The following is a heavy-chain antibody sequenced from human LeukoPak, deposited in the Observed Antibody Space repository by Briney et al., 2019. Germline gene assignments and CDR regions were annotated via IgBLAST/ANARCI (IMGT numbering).Heavy chain of an antibody. Sequence: GGSLRLSCTASGFTFGDYAMSWVRQAPGKGLEWVSSISSSSSYIYYADSVKGRFTISRDNAKNSLYLQMNSLRADDTAVYYCARVDYSSGWYGFDYWGQGTLVTVSS. J-gene: IGHJ4*02. D-gene: IGHD6-19*01. V-gene: IGHV3-21*01. CDR2: ISSSSSYI. CDR3: ARVDYSSGWYGFDY. CDR1: GFTFGDYA.